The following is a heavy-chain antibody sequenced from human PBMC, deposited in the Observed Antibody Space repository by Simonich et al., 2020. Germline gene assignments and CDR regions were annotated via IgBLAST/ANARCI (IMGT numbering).Heavy chain of an antibody. J-gene: IGHJ6*03. CDR3: ARGALTGDYYYMDV. CDR1: GYTFTGYY. V-gene: IGHV1-2*02. CDR2: SNPNRGCT. Sequence: QVQLVQSGAEVKKPGASVKVSCKASGYTFTGYYMHWVRQAPGQGLEWLGWSNPNRGCTNYAQKFQGRVTMTRDTSISTAYMELSRLRSDDTAVYYCARGALTGDYYYMDVWGKGTTVTVSS. D-gene: IGHD7-27*01.